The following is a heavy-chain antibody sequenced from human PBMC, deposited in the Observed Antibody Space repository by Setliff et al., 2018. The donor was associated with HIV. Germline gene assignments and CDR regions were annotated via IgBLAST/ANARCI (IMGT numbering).Heavy chain of an antibody. Sequence: ASVKVSCKASADTFTNCLINWVRQAPGQGLEWMGWINTDSGTPTYAQAFTGRFVFSLDTAVSTAFLQITSLKAEDTAVYYCARGDHDVWGDYCNFFDSWGQGTLVTVSS. V-gene: IGHV7-4-1*02. CDR3: ARGDHDVWGDYCNFFDS. CDR2: INTDSGTP. D-gene: IGHD3-3*01. CDR1: ADTFTNCL. J-gene: IGHJ5*01.